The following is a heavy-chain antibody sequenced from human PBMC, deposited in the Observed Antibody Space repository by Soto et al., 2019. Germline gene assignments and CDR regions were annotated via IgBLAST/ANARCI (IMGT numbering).Heavy chain of an antibody. CDR2: IRSKSYGKTT. D-gene: IGHD4-17*01. Sequence: AGGSLRLSCSTSGFTFGDYGMTWFRQAPGKGLEWVGLIRSKSYGKTTEYAASATDRFTISRDDSKRIAYLQMNSLKADDTAVYYCTRERWDYGDPKWYFELWGRGTLVTVSS. V-gene: IGHV3-49*03. CDR3: TRERWDYGDPKWYFEL. CDR1: GFTFGDYG. J-gene: IGHJ2*01.